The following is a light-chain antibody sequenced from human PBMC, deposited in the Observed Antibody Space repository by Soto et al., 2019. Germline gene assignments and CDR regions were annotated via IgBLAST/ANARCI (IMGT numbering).Light chain of an antibody. V-gene: IGKV1-39*01. CDR2: AAS. J-gene: IGKJ2*01. CDR1: QSISSY. Sequence: DIQMTQSPSSLSASVGDRVTITCRASQSISSYLNWYQQKPGKAPKLLIYAASSLQSGVPSRFSGSGSGTEFTLTISRLQPEDFAIYYCQQSYSTPYTFGQGTKLEIK. CDR3: QQSYSTPYT.